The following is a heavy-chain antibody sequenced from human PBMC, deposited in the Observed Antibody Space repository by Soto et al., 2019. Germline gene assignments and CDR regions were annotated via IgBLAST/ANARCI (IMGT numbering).Heavy chain of an antibody. J-gene: IGHJ6*02. V-gene: IGHV5-51*01. Sequence: LGESLKISCKGSGYSFTSYWIGWVRQMPGKGLEWMGIIYPGDSDTRYSPSFQGQVTISADKSISTAYLQWSSLKASDTAMYYCARQTGTYYYGSGSYYNEDYYYGMDVWGQGTTVTVSS. D-gene: IGHD3-10*01. CDR3: ARQTGTYYYGSGSYYNEDYYYGMDV. CDR1: GYSFTSYW. CDR2: IYPGDSDT.